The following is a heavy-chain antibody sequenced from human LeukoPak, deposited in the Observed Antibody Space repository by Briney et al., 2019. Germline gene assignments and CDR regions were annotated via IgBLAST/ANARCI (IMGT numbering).Heavy chain of an antibody. CDR3: ARGYGSGSPYYYGIDV. J-gene: IGHJ6*04. Sequence: KPSETLSLICTVSGRAISSYYWSWIRQPTGKGLEWIGYIYYSGSTNYSPALKSRVTMSVDTSKNQLSLKLNSVTAADTAVYFCARGYGSGSPYYYGIDVWREGTTATLSS. V-gene: IGHV4-59*01. CDR1: GRAISSYY. CDR2: IYYSGST. D-gene: IGHD3-10*01.